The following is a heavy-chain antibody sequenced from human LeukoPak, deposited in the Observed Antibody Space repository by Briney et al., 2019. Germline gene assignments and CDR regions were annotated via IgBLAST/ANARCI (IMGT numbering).Heavy chain of an antibody. CDR1: GGSISSGDYY. CDR2: IYYSGST. J-gene: IGHJ4*02. Sequence: KASETLSLTCTVSGGSISSGDYYWSWIRQPPKKGLEWIGYIYYSGSTYYSPSLKSRVAISVDTSNNQFSLNLSSVTAADTAAYYCARVPYTYGSLPYYFDSWGQGTPVTVSS. V-gene: IGHV4-30-4*01. D-gene: IGHD5-18*01. CDR3: ARVPYTYGSLPYYFDS.